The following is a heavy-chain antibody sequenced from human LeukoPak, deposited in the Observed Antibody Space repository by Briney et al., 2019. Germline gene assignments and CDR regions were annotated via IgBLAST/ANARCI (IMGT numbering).Heavy chain of an antibody. CDR2: IIPTFGTA. CDR1: GGTFSSYA. D-gene: IGHD5-18*01. J-gene: IGHJ4*02. Sequence: SVKVSCKASGGTFSSYAISWVRQAPGQELEWMGGIIPTFGTANYAQKFQGRVTITADESTSTAYIEPSSLRSEDTAVYYCARGDTAMAPGGSDYWGQGTLVTVSS. V-gene: IGHV1-69*01. CDR3: ARGDTAMAPGGSDY.